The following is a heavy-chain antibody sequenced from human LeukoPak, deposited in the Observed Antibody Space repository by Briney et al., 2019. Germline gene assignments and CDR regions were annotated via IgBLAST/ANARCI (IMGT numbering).Heavy chain of an antibody. D-gene: IGHD1-14*01. Sequence: PSETLSLTCTVSGYSISSGYFWGWIRQPPGKGLEWIGNIHHSGNTYYSPSLKSRVTMSVDTSKNQFSLKLSSVTAADTAVYYCARIGRDYYYYMDVWGKGTTVTISS. CDR3: ARIGRDYYYYMDV. CDR1: GYSISSGYF. CDR2: IHHSGNT. J-gene: IGHJ6*03. V-gene: IGHV4-38-2*02.